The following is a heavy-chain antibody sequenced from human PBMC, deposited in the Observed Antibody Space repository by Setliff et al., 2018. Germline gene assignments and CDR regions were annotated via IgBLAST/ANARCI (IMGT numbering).Heavy chain of an antibody. D-gene: IGHD6-19*01. J-gene: IGHJ6*03. V-gene: IGHV4-39*01. CDR2: ISSSGAT. CDR3: VRTDYSDGRYSMDV. CDR1: DDSFYSDYYF. Sequence: SETLSLTCSVSDDSFYSDYYFWGWIRQPPGKGLEWIATISSSGATNYNSSLKSRVTLSRDVAKRQFALKLSSVTAADTAVYYCVRTDYSDGRYSMDVWGKGTTVTVSS.